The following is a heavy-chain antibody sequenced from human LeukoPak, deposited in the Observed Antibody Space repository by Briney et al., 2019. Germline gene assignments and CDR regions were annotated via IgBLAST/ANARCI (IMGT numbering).Heavy chain of an antibody. CDR2: ISAYNGNT. D-gene: IGHD6-13*01. Sequence: ASVKVSCKASGYTFTSYGISWVRQAPGQGLEWMGWISAYNGNTNYAQKLQGRVTMTTDTSTSTAYMELRSLRSDDTAVYYCARVVVAAAGPLYNWFDPWGQGTLVTVSS. CDR1: GYTFTSYG. J-gene: IGHJ5*02. CDR3: ARVVVAAAGPLYNWFDP. V-gene: IGHV1-18*01.